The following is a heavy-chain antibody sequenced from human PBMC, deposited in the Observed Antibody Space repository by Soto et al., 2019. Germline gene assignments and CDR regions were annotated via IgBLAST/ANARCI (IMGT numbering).Heavy chain of an antibody. CDR3: ARTDRDFYGLDV. V-gene: IGHV3-13*05. CDR1: GFTFRNYD. Sequence: EVQLVESGGGLVQPGGSLRLSCEASGFTFRNYDMYWVRQGTGKGLEWVSGISAAGDPDYADSVEGRFTISRENAQNSFFLQMNSLRVRDTAVYYCARTDRDFYGLDVWAQGTTVIVSS. J-gene: IGHJ6*02. CDR2: ISAAGDP.